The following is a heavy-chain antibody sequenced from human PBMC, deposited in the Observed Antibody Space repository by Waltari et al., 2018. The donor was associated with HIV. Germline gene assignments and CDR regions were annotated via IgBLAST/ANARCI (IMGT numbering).Heavy chain of an antibody. V-gene: IGHV2-5*02. CDR3: AHTVPAAKVPDAFDI. D-gene: IGHD2-2*01. CDR2: IYWDDDK. CDR1: GFSLSTSGVG. J-gene: IGHJ3*02. Sequence: QITLKESGPTLVKPTQTLTLTCTFSGFSLSTSGVGVGWIRPPPGKALEWLALIYWDDDKRYSPSLKSRLTITKDTSKNQVVLTMTNMDPVDTATYYCAHTVPAAKVPDAFDIWGQGTMVTVSS.